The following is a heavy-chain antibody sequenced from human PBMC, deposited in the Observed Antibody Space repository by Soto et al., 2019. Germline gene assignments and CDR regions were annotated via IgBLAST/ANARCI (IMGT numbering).Heavy chain of an antibody. V-gene: IGHV1-69*02. CDR1: GGTFSSYT. J-gene: IGHJ3*02. Sequence: GASVKVSCKDSGGTFSSYTISWVRQAPEQGLEWMGRIIPILGIANYAQKFQGRVTITADKSTSTAYMELSSLRSEDMAVYYCATGISDIVVVVAAPDAFDIWGQGTMVTVSS. CDR3: ATGISDIVVVVAAPDAFDI. CDR2: IIPILGIA. D-gene: IGHD2-15*01.